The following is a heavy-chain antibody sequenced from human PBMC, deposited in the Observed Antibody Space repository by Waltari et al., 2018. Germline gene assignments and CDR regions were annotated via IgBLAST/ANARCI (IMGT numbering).Heavy chain of an antibody. CDR1: GFTLSTRW. Sequence: EVQLVESGGGLVQPGGSLGLSCAASGFTLSTRWMSWVRQAPGKGREWVANINQDGREKYYVDSMKGRVTISRDNAKNSLFLQMDSLRAEDTAVYFCAMAAGTLYWGQGTLVTISS. CDR3: AMAAGTLY. D-gene: IGHD6-13*01. J-gene: IGHJ4*02. CDR2: INQDGREK. V-gene: IGHV3-7*01.